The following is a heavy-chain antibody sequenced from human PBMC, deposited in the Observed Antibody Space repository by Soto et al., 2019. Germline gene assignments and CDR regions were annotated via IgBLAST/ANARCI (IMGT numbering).Heavy chain of an antibody. J-gene: IGHJ6*02. CDR3: ARGALRNDFRSGYQYYYYGMDV. CDR2: IIPIFGTA. D-gene: IGHD3-3*01. CDR1: GGTFGSYA. V-gene: IGHV1-69*01. Sequence: QVQLVQSGAEVKKPGSSVKVSCKASGGTFGSYAISWVRQAPGQGLEWMGGIIPIFGTANYSQKFQGRVTITADESTSTAYMELSSLRSEDTAVYYCARGALRNDFRSGYQYYYYGMDVWGQGPTVTVSS.